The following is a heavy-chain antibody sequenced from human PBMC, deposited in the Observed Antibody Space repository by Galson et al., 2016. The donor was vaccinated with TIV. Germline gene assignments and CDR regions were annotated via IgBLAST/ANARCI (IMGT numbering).Heavy chain of an antibody. D-gene: IGHD6-25*01. J-gene: IGHJ3*01. CDR2: ISSRSSAK. CDR1: GFTFSTYS. V-gene: IGHV3-48*01. CDR3: AREISSGYRGDAFDV. Sequence: SLRLSCAASGFTFSTYSMNWVRPAPGKGLEWLSYISSRSSAKYYADSVKGRFIISRDNADNSLFLQLNSLRVEDTAIYYCAREISSGYRGDAFDVWGQGTVAIVSS.